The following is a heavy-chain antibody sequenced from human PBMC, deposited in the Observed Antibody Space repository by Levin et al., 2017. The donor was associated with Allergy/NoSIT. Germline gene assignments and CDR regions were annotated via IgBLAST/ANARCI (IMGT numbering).Heavy chain of an antibody. J-gene: IGHJ4*02. V-gene: IGHV3-30*18. CDR1: GFTFSSYG. CDR2: ISYDGSNK. Sequence: GGSLRLSCAASGFTFSSYGMHWVRQAPGKGLEWVAVISYDGSNKYYADSVKGRFTISRDNSKNTLYLQMNSLRAEDTAVYYCAKDGYYYGSGTIKLDYWGQGTLVTVSS. CDR3: AKDGYYYGSGTIKLDY. D-gene: IGHD3-10*01.